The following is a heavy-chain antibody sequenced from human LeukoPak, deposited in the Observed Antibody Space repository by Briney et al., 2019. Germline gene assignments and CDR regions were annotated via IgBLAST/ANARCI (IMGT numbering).Heavy chain of an antibody. CDR1: GYTFTSYG. CDR3: ATYYDSGVHAFHI. D-gene: IGHD3-22*01. CDR2: INPNTGGT. Sequence: GASVKVSCKASGYTFTSYGISWVRQAPGQGLEWMGYINPNTGGTYYAQKFQGRVTVTRDTSISTAYMDLNRLTSDDTAVYYCATYYDSGVHAFHIWGQGTMVTVSS. J-gene: IGHJ3*02. V-gene: IGHV1-2*02.